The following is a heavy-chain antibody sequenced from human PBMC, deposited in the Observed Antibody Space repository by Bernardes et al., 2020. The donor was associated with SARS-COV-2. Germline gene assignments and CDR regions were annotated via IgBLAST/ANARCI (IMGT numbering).Heavy chain of an antibody. V-gene: IGHV4-59*01. CDR2: VYYSGSS. CDR3: ARDNLLGEYDTTGYAFDY. Sequence: APLSLTRTVSGGSISGYYWSWIRPTPVKGLEWIGSVYYSGSSNYNPSLKSRVSISIDTSKNQFSLKLSSVSAADTAVYYCARDNLLGEYDTTGYAFDYWGQGTLVTDSS. CDR1: GGSISGYY. J-gene: IGHJ4*02. D-gene: IGHD3-22*01.